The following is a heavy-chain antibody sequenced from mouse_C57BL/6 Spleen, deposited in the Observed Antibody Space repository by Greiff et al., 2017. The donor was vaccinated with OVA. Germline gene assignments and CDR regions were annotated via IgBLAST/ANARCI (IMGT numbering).Heavy chain of an antibody. V-gene: IGHV1-7*01. CDR3: ARSHITTAYAMYY. CDR2: INPSSGYT. J-gene: IGHJ4*01. CDR1: GYTFTSYW. Sequence: QVQLQQSGAELAKPGASVKLSCKASGYTFTSYWMHWVKQRPGQGLEWIGYINPSSGYTKYNQKFKDKATLTADKSSSTAYMQLSSLTYEDSAVYYCARSHITTAYAMYYWGQGTSVTVSS. D-gene: IGHD1-2*01.